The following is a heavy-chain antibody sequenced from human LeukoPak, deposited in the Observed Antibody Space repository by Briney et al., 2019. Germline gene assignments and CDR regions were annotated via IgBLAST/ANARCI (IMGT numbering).Heavy chain of an antibody. CDR1: GGSISTYY. V-gene: IGHV4-59*01. CDR3: ARGGGYASPIGY. Sequence: KPSETLSLTCTLSGGSISTYYWSWIRQPPGKGLEWIGYIYHSGSTNYNPSLKSRVTISVDTPKNQFSLKLSSVTAADTAVYYCARGGGYASPIGYWGQGAVVTVSS. CDR2: IYHSGST. J-gene: IGHJ4*02. D-gene: IGHD5-12*01.